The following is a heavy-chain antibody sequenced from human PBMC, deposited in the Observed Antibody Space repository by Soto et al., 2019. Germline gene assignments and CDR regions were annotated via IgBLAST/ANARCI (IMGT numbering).Heavy chain of an antibody. D-gene: IGHD6-13*01. CDR1: GLTFSSYG. Sequence: GGSLRLSCAASGLTFSSYGMHWVRQAPGKGLEWVAVISYDGSNKYYGDSVKGRFTISRDNSKNTLSLQMNSLRPEDTAVYYCAKGLRGYSSIWHLAYYGMDVWGQGTTVTLSS. CDR2: ISYDGSNK. CDR3: AKGLRGYSSIWHLAYYGMDV. J-gene: IGHJ6*02. V-gene: IGHV3-30*18.